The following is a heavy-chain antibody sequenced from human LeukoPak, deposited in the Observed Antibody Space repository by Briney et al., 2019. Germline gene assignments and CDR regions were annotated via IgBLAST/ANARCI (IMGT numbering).Heavy chain of an antibody. CDR1: ARCTEHYF. Sequence: RPVPLSLNPPRPARCTEHYFWCHLGLPHRQGPGSISRIYTSGSTNYNPSLKSRVTISVDTSKNQFSLNLNSVAAADTAVYYCARGISSTWYPYFDYWDRGTVVSVSS. V-gene: IGHV4-4*07. J-gene: IGHJ4*02. CDR3: ARGISSTWYPYFDY. D-gene: IGHD6-13*01. CDR2: IYTSGST.